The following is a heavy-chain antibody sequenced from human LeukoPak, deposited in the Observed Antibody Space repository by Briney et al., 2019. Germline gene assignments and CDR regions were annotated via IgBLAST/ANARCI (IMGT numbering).Heavy chain of an antibody. CDR1: GFTFSSYA. CDR3: AKDVRDFPSRYDAFDI. CDR2: ISGSGGST. Sequence: GGSLRLSCAASGFTFSSYAMSWVRQAPGKGLEWVSAISGSGGSTYYADSVKGRFTISRDNSKNTLYLQMNSLRAEDTAVYYCAKDVRDFPSRYDAFDIWGQGTMVTVSS. J-gene: IGHJ3*02. V-gene: IGHV3-23*01. D-gene: IGHD3-3*01.